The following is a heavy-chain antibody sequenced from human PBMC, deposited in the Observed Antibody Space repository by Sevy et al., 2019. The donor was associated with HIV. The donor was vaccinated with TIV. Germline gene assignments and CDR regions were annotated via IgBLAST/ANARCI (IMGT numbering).Heavy chain of an antibody. CDR1: GGSVSSGSYY. CDR2: IYYSGST. D-gene: IGHD6-13*01. Sequence: SETLSLTCTVSGGSVSSGSYYWSWIRQPPGKGLEWIGYIYYSGSTNYNPSLKSRVAISVDTSKNQFSLKLSSVTAADTAVYYCARAHTAAGMVDAFDIWGQGTMVTVSS. J-gene: IGHJ3*02. CDR3: ARAHTAAGMVDAFDI. V-gene: IGHV4-61*01.